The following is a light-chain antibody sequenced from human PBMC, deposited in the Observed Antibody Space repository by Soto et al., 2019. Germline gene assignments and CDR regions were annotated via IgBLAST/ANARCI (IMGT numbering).Light chain of an antibody. CDR1: SSDVGVYKY. V-gene: IGLV2-11*01. CDR3: CSYAGDDTFV. J-gene: IGLJ1*01. CDR2: DVI. Sequence: QSALIQPRSVSGSPGQSVTISCTGTSSDVGVYKYVSWYRHLPGKAPKLMIYDVITRPSGVPDRFSGSKSGNTASLTISGLQAEDEADYYCCSYAGDDTFVFGTGTKLTVL.